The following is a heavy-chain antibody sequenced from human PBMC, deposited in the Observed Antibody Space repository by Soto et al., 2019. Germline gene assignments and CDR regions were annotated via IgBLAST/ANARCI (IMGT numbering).Heavy chain of an antibody. CDR2: INPNSGST. V-gene: IGHV1-46*01. CDR1: GYTFTGYY. J-gene: IGHJ3*02. D-gene: IGHD2-15*01. CDR3: ARPIPRYCSGGSCYTDAFDI. Sequence: ASVKVSCKASGYTFTGYYMHWVRQAPGQGLEWMGMINPNSGSTNYAQKFQGRVTMTRDTSTSTVYMELSSLRSEDTAVYYCARPIPRYCSGGSCYTDAFDIWGQGTMVTVSS.